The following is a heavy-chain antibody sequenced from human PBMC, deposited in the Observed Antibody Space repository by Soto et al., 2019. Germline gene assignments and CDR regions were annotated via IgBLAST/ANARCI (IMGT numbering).Heavy chain of an antibody. V-gene: IGHV4-31*01. CDR1: GGSISSGGYY. J-gene: IGHJ4*02. Sequence: QVQLQESGPGLVKASQTLSLTCTVSGGSISSGGYYWSWIRRHPGKGLEWTGYIYYSGSTFYNPSLKSPVTISVDTSKTQYSLKLSSVTAADTAVYYCARGVIHWGQGTLVTVSS. CDR3: ARGVIH. CDR2: IYYSGST.